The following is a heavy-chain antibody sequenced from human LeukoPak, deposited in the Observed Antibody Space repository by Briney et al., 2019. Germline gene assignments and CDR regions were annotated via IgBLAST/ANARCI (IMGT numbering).Heavy chain of an antibody. J-gene: IGHJ4*02. V-gene: IGHV3-23*01. D-gene: IGHD3-10*01. CDR1: GLTFSSYA. CDR3: AKITMATTPNY. Sequence: GGSLRLSCAASGLTFSSYAMNWVRQASGKGLEWVSGITDNGRKTYYADSVKGRFSISRDNSKNTLYLQMSDLRAEDTAVYYCAKITMATTPNYWGQGTLVTVSS. CDR2: ITDNGRKT.